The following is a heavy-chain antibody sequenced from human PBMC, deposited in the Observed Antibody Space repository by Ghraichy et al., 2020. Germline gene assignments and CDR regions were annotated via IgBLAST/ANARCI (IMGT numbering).Heavy chain of an antibody. CDR1: GFTFSNHA. V-gene: IGHV3-23*01. CDR3: ARRSGYDTDHFDY. CDR2: LGGRGTGT. J-gene: IGHJ4*02. D-gene: IGHD5-12*01. Sequence: ETLSLTCVASGFTFSNHALSWVRQAPGEGLEWVAGLGGRGTGTHYADSVRGRFTISRDNSKNTLSLQMSSLRVEDTALYYCARRSGYDTDHFDYWGQGTLVTVSS.